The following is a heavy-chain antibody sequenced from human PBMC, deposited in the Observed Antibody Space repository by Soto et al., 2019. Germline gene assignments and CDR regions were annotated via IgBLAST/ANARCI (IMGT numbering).Heavy chain of an antibody. CDR3: ARTGGRGWFYFDP. J-gene: IGHJ4*02. CDR2: IYYSGST. D-gene: IGHD6-19*01. Sequence: TLSLTCIVSGESISGTIYYWGWIRQPPGKGLEWIGSIYYSGSTYYNPSLKSRVTISVDTSKNHFSLKLTSVTAADTAVYYCARTGGRGWFYFDPGGQESQVTVPS. CDR1: GESISGTIYY. V-gene: IGHV4-39*02.